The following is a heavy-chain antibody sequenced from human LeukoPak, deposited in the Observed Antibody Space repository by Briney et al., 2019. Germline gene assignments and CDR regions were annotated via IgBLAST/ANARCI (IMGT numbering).Heavy chain of an antibody. CDR3: ANAWSY. CDR1: QFTFKNYW. CDR2: ISPDGSST. Sequence: GGSLRLSCVASQFTFKNYWMHWVRQAPGRGLEWLSYISPDGSSTTYADSVRGRFTISRDNAKNTLYLQMNSLRAEDTAVYFCANAWSYWGQGTLVTVSS. D-gene: IGHD3-3*01. J-gene: IGHJ4*02. V-gene: IGHV3-74*03.